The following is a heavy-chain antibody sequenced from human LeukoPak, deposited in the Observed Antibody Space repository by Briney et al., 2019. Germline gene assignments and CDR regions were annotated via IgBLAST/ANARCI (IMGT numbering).Heavy chain of an antibody. J-gene: IGHJ4*02. CDR1: GYTFTGHY. D-gene: IGHD7-27*01. CDR3: ARDENWGPDY. V-gene: IGHV1-2*02. CDR2: IHAGTGDT. Sequence: ASVKVSCKASGYTFTGHYMHWVRQAPGHGLEWMGWIHAGTGDTNYAQKFQGRFTMTRDTSISTLYMELNRLTSDDTAVYFCARDENWGPDYWGQRTLVTVSS.